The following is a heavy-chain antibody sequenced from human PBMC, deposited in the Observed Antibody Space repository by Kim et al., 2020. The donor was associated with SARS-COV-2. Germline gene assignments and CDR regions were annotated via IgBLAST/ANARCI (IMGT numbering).Heavy chain of an antibody. J-gene: IGHJ3*02. V-gene: IGHV1-8*01. CDR3: ARGKDSSGWEEFDAFDI. CDR1: GYTFTSYD. CDR2: MNPNSGNT. D-gene: IGHD6-19*01. Sequence: ASVKVSCKASGYTFTSYDINWVRQATGQGLEWMGWMNPNSGNTGYAQKFQGRVTMTRNTSISTAYMELSSLRSEDTAVYYCARGKDSSGWEEFDAFDIWGQGTMVTVSS.